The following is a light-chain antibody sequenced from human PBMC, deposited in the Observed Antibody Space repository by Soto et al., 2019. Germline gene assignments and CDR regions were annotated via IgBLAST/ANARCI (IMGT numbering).Light chain of an antibody. Sequence: EVVLTQSPVTXXXXXXXXXXXXWXASQSFRGLLAWYQQKPGQAPRLLIYDAYNRATGIPPRFSGSGSGTDFTLTISSLEPEDSAVYYCQQRHMWPITFGQGTRLEIK. CDR1: QSFRGL. CDR2: DAY. J-gene: IGKJ5*01. CDR3: QQRHMWPIT. V-gene: IGKV3-11*01.